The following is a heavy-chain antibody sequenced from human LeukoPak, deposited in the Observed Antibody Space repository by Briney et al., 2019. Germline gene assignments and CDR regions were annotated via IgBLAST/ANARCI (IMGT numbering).Heavy chain of an antibody. D-gene: IGHD4-17*01. V-gene: IGHV4-4*07. CDR2: IYTSGSA. Sequence: PSETLSLTCTVSGGSISSYYWSWIRQPAGKGLEWIGRIYTSGSANYNPSLKSRVTMSVDTSKNQFSLKLSSVTAADTAVYYCAKTDYGDYVGNWFDPWGQGTLVTVSS. J-gene: IGHJ5*02. CDR1: GGSISSYY. CDR3: AKTDYGDYVGNWFDP.